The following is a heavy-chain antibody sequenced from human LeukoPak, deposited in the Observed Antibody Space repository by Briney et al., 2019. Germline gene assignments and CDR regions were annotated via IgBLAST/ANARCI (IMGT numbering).Heavy chain of an antibody. J-gene: IGHJ4*02. CDR3: ARDLTSGTDY. Sequence: GGSLRLSCAASGFTFSSYAMHCVRQAPGKGLEWVAVISYDGSNKYYADSVKGRFTISRDNSKNTLYLQMNSLRAEDTAVYYCARDLTSGTDYWGQGTLVTVSS. D-gene: IGHD6-19*01. CDR2: ISYDGSNK. V-gene: IGHV3-30-3*01. CDR1: GFTFSSYA.